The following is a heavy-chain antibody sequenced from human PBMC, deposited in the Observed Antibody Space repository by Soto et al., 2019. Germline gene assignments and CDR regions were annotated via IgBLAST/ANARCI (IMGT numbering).Heavy chain of an antibody. Sequence: QVQLQESGPGLVKPSETLSLTCTVSGGSISSYYWSWIRQPPGKVLEWIGYFYYSGSTNYNPFLKSRVTISVDTSKNQFSLKLSSVTAADTAVYYCARGGWRPIDYRGKGTLVTVSS. V-gene: IGHV4-59*08. J-gene: IGHJ4*02. CDR3: ARGGWRPIDY. CDR2: FYYSGST. CDR1: GGSISSYY. D-gene: IGHD3-3*01.